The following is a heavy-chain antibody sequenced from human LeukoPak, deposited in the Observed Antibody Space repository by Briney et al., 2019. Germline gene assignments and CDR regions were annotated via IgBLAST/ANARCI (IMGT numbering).Heavy chain of an antibody. Sequence: GGSLRLSCAASGFTFSSYAMHWVRQTPGKGLEWVSVISYDGTNKYYADSVKGRFTISRDNSRNTLFLQMNSLRPEDTAVYYCARGFPYNDPTEGHYYGVDVWGQGTTVTVSS. J-gene: IGHJ6*02. CDR1: GFTFSSYA. CDR2: ISYDGTNK. CDR3: ARGFPYNDPTEGHYYGVDV. D-gene: IGHD5-24*01. V-gene: IGHV3-30-3*01.